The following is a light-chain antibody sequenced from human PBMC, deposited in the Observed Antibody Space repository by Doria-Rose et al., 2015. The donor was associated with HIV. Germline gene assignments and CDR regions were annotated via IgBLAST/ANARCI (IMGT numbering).Light chain of an antibody. Sequence: DIRLTQSPESLGMSLGERATLNCKSNQSLLYTSKNYLAWYQQKPGQPRKLLIDWASTRQSGVPARFSGSGSGTDFTLTISSLEAEDVAVYYCQQYYDTPSFGPGTTVDIK. CDR3: QQYYDTPS. V-gene: IGKV4-1*01. CDR2: WAS. CDR1: QSLLYTSKNY. J-gene: IGKJ3*01.